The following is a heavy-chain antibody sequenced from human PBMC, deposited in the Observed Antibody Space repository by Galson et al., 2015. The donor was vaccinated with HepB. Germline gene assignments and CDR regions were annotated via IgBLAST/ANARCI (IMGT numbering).Heavy chain of an antibody. J-gene: IGHJ4*02. D-gene: IGHD3-22*01. CDR2: ISSSSSYT. V-gene: IGHV3-11*06. Sequence: SLRLSCAASGFTFSDYYMSWIRQAPGKGLEWVSYISSSSSYTNYADSVKGRFTISRDNAKNSLYLQMNSLRAEDTAVYYCAPYYDSSGEYYFDYWGQGTLVTVSS. CDR3: APYYDSSGEYYFDY. CDR1: GFTFSDYY.